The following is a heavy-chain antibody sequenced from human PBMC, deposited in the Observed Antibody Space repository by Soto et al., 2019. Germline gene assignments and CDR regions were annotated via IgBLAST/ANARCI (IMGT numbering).Heavy chain of an antibody. V-gene: IGHV4-39*01. D-gene: IGHD3-3*01. Sequence: SETLSLTCSVSGDSINSDKYYWGWIRQPPGKGLEWIGSIYYRGNTYYNPSLQTRVTISLDKSKSQFSLKLSSVTAADTAVYYCARGRGYDFWSGYYKSPSNDYWGQGTLVTVSS. CDR3: ARGRGYDFWSGYYKSPSNDY. CDR2: IYYRGNT. CDR1: GDSINSDKYY. J-gene: IGHJ4*02.